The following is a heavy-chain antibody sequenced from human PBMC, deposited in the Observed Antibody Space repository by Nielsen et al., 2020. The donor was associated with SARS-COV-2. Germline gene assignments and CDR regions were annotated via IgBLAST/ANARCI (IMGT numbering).Heavy chain of an antibody. CDR2: INPSGGST. CDR3: AKVLESSGWYGGPGDY. Sequence: ASVKVSCKASGYTFTSYYMHWVRQAPGQGLEWMGIINPSGGSTSYAQKFQGRVTMARDTSTSTVYMELSSLRSEDTAVYYCAKVLESSGWYGGPGDYWGQGTLVTVSS. D-gene: IGHD6-19*01. CDR1: GYTFTSYY. V-gene: IGHV1-46*01. J-gene: IGHJ4*02.